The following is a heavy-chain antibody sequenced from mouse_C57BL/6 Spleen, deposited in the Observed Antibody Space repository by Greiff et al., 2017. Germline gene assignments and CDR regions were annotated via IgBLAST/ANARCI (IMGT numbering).Heavy chain of an antibody. V-gene: IGHV1-74*01. CDR2: IHPSDSDT. Sequence: QVQLQQPGAELVKPGASVKVSCKASGYTFTSYWMHWVKQRPGQGLEWIGRIHPSDSDTNYNQKFKGKATLTVDQSSSTAYMQLSSLTSEDSAVYYCAIDYSNPWYFDVWGTGTTVTVSS. CDR3: AIDYSNPWYFDV. D-gene: IGHD2-5*01. CDR1: GYTFTSYW. J-gene: IGHJ1*03.